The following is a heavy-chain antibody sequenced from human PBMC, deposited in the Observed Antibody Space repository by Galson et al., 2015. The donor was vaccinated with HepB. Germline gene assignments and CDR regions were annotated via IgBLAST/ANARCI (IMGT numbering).Heavy chain of an antibody. Sequence: QSGAEVKKPGESLRISCKGSGYSFTSYWISWVRQMPGKGLEWMGRIDPSDSYTNYSPSFQGHVTISADKSISTAYLQWSSLKASDTAMYYCARHLTHCSSTSCYYYFDYWGQGTLVTVSS. V-gene: IGHV5-10-1*01. CDR3: ARHLTHCSSTSCYYYFDY. J-gene: IGHJ4*02. CDR2: IDPSDSYT. CDR1: GYSFTSYW. D-gene: IGHD2-2*01.